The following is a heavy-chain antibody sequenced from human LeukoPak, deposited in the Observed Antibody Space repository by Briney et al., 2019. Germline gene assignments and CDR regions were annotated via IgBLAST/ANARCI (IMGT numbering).Heavy chain of an antibody. V-gene: IGHV4-61*08. CDR3: ERNTSSSPWFDL. CDR1: GGSVSSPDSY. D-gene: IGHD6-6*01. Sequence: SETLSLTCTVSGGSVSSPDSYWSWIRQPPGKGLEWIGNVYYIGTTSYNSSLKSRVTILVDRSKNQFSLEVTSMTAADTAVYYCERNTSSSPWFDLWGQGTLVTVSS. CDR2: VYYIGTT. J-gene: IGHJ5*02.